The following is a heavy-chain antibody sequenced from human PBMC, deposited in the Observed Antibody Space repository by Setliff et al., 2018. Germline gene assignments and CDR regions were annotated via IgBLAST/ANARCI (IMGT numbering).Heavy chain of an antibody. D-gene: IGHD3-3*01. J-gene: IGHJ6*03. Sequence: PSETLSLTCTVSGDSITSNSYHWGWIRQPPGKGLEWIGSIYYSGSTYYNPSLKSRVTISVDTSKTQFSLRLSSVTAADTTVYYCARAGPYYDFWSGYYRTMDVWGKGTTVTVSS. V-gene: IGHV4-39*07. CDR1: GDSITSNSYH. CDR3: ARAGPYYDFWSGYYRTMDV. CDR2: IYYSGST.